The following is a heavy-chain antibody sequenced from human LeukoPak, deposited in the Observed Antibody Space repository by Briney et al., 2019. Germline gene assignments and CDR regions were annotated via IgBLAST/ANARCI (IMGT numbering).Heavy chain of an antibody. CDR2: IYHSGST. D-gene: IGHD3-22*01. Sequence: SETLSLTCNVSGDSITDYYWSWIRQPPGKGLEWIGYIYHSGSTYYNPSLKSRVTISVDRSKNQFSLKLSSVTAADTAVYYCARSLGDSSGYYDYFDYWGQGTLVTVSS. J-gene: IGHJ4*02. CDR1: GDSITDYY. CDR3: ARSLGDSSGYYDYFDY. V-gene: IGHV4-30-2*01.